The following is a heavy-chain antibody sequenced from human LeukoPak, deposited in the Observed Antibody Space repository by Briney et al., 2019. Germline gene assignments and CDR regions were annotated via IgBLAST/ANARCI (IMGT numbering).Heavy chain of an antibody. V-gene: IGHV3-15*01. CDR2: IKSKTDGGIT. CDR3: TTDVLYCSSTSCYNWFDP. Sequence: GWALRLSRAASRFTLSKAWMSWVRQAPAKGREWVGRIKSKTDGGITHYAAPVKGRFTISRHDSKNTLYLQMNSQKNEDTPVYYCTTDVLYCSSTSCYNWFDPWGQGTLVTVSS. J-gene: IGHJ5*02. D-gene: IGHD2-2*01. CDR1: RFTLSKAW.